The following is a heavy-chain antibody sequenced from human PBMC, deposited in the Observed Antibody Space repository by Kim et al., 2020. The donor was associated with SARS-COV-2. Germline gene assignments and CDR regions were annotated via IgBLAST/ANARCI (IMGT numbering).Heavy chain of an antibody. CDR2: ISAYNGNT. CDR3: ARDIIGYCSGGSCYSDY. Sequence: ASVKVSCKASGYTFTSYGISWVRLAPGQGLEWMGWISAYNGNTNYAQKLQGRVTMTTDTSTSTAYMELRSLRSDDTAVYYCARDIIGYCSGGSCYSDYWGQGTLVTVSS. V-gene: IGHV1-18*01. J-gene: IGHJ4*02. D-gene: IGHD2-15*01. CDR1: GYTFTSYG.